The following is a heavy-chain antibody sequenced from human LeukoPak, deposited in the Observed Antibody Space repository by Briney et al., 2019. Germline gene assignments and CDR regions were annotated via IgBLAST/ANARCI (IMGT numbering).Heavy chain of an antibody. Sequence: SETLSLTCTVSGGSISSYYWSWIRQPPGKGLEWIGYIYYSGSTNYNPSLKSRVTISVDTSKNQFSLKLSSVTAADTAVYYCARVLRYCSSTSCFDPWGQGTLVTVSS. CDR2: IYYSGST. D-gene: IGHD2-2*01. CDR1: GGSISSYY. V-gene: IGHV4-59*01. J-gene: IGHJ5*02. CDR3: ARVLRYCSSTSCFDP.